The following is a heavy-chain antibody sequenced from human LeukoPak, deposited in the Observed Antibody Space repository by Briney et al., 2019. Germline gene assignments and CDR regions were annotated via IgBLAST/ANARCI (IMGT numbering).Heavy chain of an antibody. D-gene: IGHD4-23*01. CDR1: GGSVSSYY. J-gene: IGHJ6*02. CDR2: IFTSGST. V-gene: IGHV4-4*07. Sequence: PSETLSLTCSVSGGSVSSYYWSWIRQPAGKGLESIGHIFTSGSTKYYPSLKSRVIMSVDTSKNQFSLMLSSVTAADTAVYYCARVQPSTVVTPYYYYGMDVWGQGTTVTVSS. CDR3: ARVQPSTVVTPYYYYGMDV.